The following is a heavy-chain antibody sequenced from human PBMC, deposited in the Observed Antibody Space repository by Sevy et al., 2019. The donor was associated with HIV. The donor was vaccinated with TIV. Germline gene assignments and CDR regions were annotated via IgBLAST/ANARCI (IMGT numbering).Heavy chain of an antibody. Sequence: GGSLRLSCAASGFTFSSYEMNWVRQAPGKGLEWVSYISSSGSTIYYADSVKGRLTISRDNSKNSLYLQMNSLRAEDTAVYYCARARVGAPIVASLAFDIWGQRTMVTVSS. CDR3: ARARVGAPIVASLAFDI. V-gene: IGHV3-48*03. CDR1: GFTFSSYE. CDR2: ISSSGSTI. J-gene: IGHJ3*02. D-gene: IGHD2-21*01.